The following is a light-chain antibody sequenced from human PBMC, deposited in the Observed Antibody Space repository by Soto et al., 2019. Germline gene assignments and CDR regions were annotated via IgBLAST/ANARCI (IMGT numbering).Light chain of an antibody. CDR1: SSDVGGFDS. Sequence: QSALTQPASVSGSPGQSITLSCTGTSSDVGGFDSVSWYQQHPGSAPKLMIYEVTNRPSGVSHRFSGSKSGNTASLTISGLQTEDDADYYCSSYTSSSTLVFGTGTKLTVL. CDR3: SSYTSSSTLV. V-gene: IGLV2-14*01. CDR2: EVT. J-gene: IGLJ1*01.